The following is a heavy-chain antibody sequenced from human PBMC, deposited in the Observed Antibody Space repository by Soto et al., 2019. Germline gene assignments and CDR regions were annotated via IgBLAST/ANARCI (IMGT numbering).Heavy chain of an antibody. CDR2: HCASGGNT. D-gene: IGHD3-10*01. V-gene: IGHV3-23*01. CDR3: AREAYVSGPYFDS. Sequence: PGGSLRLSCAASGFTFSSYAMSWVRQARGMALEWLSAHCASGGNTHDAHSVKGRGTISRGKTKNTVYLQLIILSADDTAVYYCAREAYVSGPYFDSWGQGPLVTVSS. CDR1: GFTFSSYA. J-gene: IGHJ4*02.